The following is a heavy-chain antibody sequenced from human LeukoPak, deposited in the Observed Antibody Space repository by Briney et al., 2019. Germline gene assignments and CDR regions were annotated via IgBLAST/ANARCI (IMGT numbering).Heavy chain of an antibody. CDR1: GFTFSSYP. D-gene: IGHD1-26*01. J-gene: IGHJ6*03. Sequence: GGSLRLSCASSGFTFSSYPMHWVRQAPGKGLEWVEVISYDGSNKYYADSVKGRFTISRDNAKNSLYLQMNSLRAEDTAVYYCARDTTRVGATPDYYYYYMDVRGKGTTVTVSS. CDR3: ARDTTRVGATPDYYYYYMDV. V-gene: IGHV3-30*04. CDR2: ISYDGSNK.